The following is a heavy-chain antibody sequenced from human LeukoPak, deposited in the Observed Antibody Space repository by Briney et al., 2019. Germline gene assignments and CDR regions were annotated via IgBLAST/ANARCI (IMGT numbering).Heavy chain of an antibody. CDR1: GGSFSGYH. CDR2: TYYGGDT. V-gene: IGHV4-34*01. J-gene: IGHJ4*02. Sequence: SETLSLTCAVYGGSFSGYHWSWIRQPPGKGLEWIGNTYYGGDTYYNPSLKSRVTISVDTSKNQFSLELNSVTAADTAVYYCAAAFDYWGQGILVTVSS. D-gene: IGHD6-25*01. CDR3: AAAFDY.